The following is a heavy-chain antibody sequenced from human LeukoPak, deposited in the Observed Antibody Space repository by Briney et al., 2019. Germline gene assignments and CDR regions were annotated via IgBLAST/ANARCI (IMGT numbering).Heavy chain of an antibody. J-gene: IGHJ4*02. V-gene: IGHV4-59*01. Sequence: SETLSLTCTVSGGSISSYYWSWIRQPPGKGLEWIGYIYYSGSTNYNPSLKSRVTISVDTSKNQFSLKPSSVTAADTAVYYCARLPKIYDFWSGYYTNYYFDYWGQGTLVTVSS. CDR1: GGSISSYY. CDR2: IYYSGST. CDR3: ARLPKIYDFWSGYYTNYYFDY. D-gene: IGHD3-3*01.